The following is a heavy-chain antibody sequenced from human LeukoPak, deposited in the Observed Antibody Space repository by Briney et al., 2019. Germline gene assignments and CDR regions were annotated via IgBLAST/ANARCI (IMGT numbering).Heavy chain of an antibody. CDR3: AKDSPDVYGSGWNYFDY. CDR2: IRRSGGST. Sequence: PGGSLRLSCAASGFTFSSYGMHWVRQAPGKGLEWVSGIRRSGGSTYYADSVKGRFTISRDNSKNTLYLQMNSLRAEDTAVYYCAKDSPDVYGSGWNYFDYWGQGTLVTVSS. J-gene: IGHJ4*02. V-gene: IGHV3-23*01. CDR1: GFTFSSYG. D-gene: IGHD6-19*01.